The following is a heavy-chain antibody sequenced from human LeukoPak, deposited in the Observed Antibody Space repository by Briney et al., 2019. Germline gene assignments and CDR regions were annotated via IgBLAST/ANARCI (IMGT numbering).Heavy chain of an antibody. CDR2: MNSNSGNT. J-gene: IGHJ4*02. D-gene: IGHD3-10*01. CDR3: ARGRGGTVVRGYLDY. CDR1: GYTFTNYD. Sequence: ASVKVSCKASGYTFTNYDIMWVRQATGQGPEWMGWMNSNSGNTGSAQKFQGRVTMTRYTSINTAYMELHSLTSEDTAVYYCARGRGGTVVRGYLDYWGQGTLVTVSS. V-gene: IGHV1-8*01.